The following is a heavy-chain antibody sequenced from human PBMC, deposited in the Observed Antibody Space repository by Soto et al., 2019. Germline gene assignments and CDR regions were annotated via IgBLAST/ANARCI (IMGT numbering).Heavy chain of an antibody. J-gene: IGHJ4*02. CDR1: GFTFSDFW. Sequence: GGSLRLSCAASGFTFSDFWLHWVRQAPGKGLVWVARINNDGSDTSYADSVKGRFTMPRDNAKNMVYLQMNSLGVEDTAVYYCGSVFEYWGQGTQVTVSS. CDR3: GSVFEY. V-gene: IGHV3-74*01. CDR2: INNDGSDT.